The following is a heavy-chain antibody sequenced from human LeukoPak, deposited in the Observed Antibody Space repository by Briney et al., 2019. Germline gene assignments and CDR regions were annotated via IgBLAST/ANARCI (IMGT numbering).Heavy chain of an antibody. J-gene: IGHJ4*02. CDR1: GGSISSYY. CDR2: IYTSGST. CDR3: ARLGNWNYIDY. V-gene: IGHV4-4*09. D-gene: IGHD1-1*01. Sequence: SETLSLTRTVSGGSISSYYWSWIRQPPGKGLEWIGYIYTSGSTNYNPSLKSRVTISVDTSKNQFSLKLSSVTAADTAVYYCARLGNWNYIDYWGQGTLVTVSS.